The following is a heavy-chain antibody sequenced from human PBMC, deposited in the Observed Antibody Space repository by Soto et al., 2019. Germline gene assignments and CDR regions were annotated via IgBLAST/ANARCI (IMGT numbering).Heavy chain of an antibody. Sequence: GGSLRLSCAASGFTFSSYWMSWVRQAPGKGLEWVANIKQDGSEKYYVDSVKGRFTISRDNAKNSLYLQMNSLRAEDTAVYYCARVAGELPNYYYYYGMDVWGQGTTVTVSS. CDR3: ARVAGELPNYYYYYGMDV. D-gene: IGHD3-10*01. J-gene: IGHJ6*02. V-gene: IGHV3-7*01. CDR1: GFTFSSYW. CDR2: IKQDGSEK.